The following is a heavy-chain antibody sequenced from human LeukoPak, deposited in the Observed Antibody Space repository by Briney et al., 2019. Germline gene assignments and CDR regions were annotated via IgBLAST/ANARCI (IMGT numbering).Heavy chain of an antibody. V-gene: IGHV3-7*03. CDR3: ARYSGSYEVNYYYYYGMDV. D-gene: IGHD1-26*01. CDR2: IKQDGSEK. Sequence: PGGSLRLSCAASGFTFGNYWMSWVRQAPGKGLEWVANIKQDGSEKYYMDSVKGRFTISRDNAKNSLYLQMNSLRAEDTAVYYCARYSGSYEVNYYYYYGMDVWGQGTTVTVSS. J-gene: IGHJ6*02. CDR1: GFTFGNYW.